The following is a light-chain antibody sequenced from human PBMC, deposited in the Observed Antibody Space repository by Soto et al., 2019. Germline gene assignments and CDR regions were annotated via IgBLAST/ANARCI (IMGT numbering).Light chain of an antibody. CDR1: QGISSY. V-gene: IGKV1-5*01. Sequence: DIRMTQSPSTLSGSVGDRVTITSRASQGISSYLDWYQQKPGRAPKLQIYAASNLQSGVPSRFSGSGSGTEFTLTISSLQPDDFATYYCQQYNSYSKFGPGTKVDIK. J-gene: IGKJ1*01. CDR2: AAS. CDR3: QQYNSYSK.